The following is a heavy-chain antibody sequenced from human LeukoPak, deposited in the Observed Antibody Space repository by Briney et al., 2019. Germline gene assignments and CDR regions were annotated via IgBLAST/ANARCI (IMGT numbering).Heavy chain of an antibody. V-gene: IGHV1-69*01. Sequence: SVKVSCKASGGTFSSYAISWVRQAPGQGLEWMGGIIPIFGTANYAQKFQGRVTITADESTSTAYMELSSLRSEDTAGYYCARVRFVVVVAIPASWFDPWGQGTLVTVSS. CDR2: IIPIFGTA. CDR3: ARVRFVVVVAIPASWFDP. D-gene: IGHD2-15*01. J-gene: IGHJ5*02. CDR1: GGTFSSYA.